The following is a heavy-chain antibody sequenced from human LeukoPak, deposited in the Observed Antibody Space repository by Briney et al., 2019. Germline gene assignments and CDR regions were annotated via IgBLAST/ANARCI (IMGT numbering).Heavy chain of an antibody. Sequence: GASVKVSCKVSGYTLTELSMHWVRQAPGKGLEWMGGFDPEDGETIYAQKFQGRVTMTEDTSTDTAYMELSSLRSEDTAVYYCARSITYDSSGYYYLGYWGQGTLVTVSS. CDR3: ARSITYDSSGYYYLGY. V-gene: IGHV1-24*01. D-gene: IGHD3-22*01. CDR2: FDPEDGET. CDR1: GYTLTELS. J-gene: IGHJ4*02.